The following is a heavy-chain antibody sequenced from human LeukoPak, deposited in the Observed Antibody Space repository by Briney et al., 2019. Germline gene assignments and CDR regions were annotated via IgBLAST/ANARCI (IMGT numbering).Heavy chain of an antibody. CDR1: GGSFSGYY. D-gene: IGHD4-23*01. J-gene: IGHJ4*02. CDR2: INHSGST. V-gene: IGHV4-34*01. Sequence: SETLSLTCAVYGGSFSGYYWSWIRQPPGKGLEWIGEINHSGSTNYDPSLKSRVTISVDTSKNQFSLKLSSVTAADAAVYYCARGRVTLDYWGQGTLVTVSS. CDR3: ARGRVTLDY.